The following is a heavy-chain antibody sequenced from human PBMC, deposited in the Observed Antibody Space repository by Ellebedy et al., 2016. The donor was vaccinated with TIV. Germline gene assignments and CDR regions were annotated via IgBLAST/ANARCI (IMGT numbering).Heavy chain of an antibody. CDR3: STLSDTGY. J-gene: IGHJ4*01. Sequence: GESLKISCAASGFTFSRHWMHWIRQAPGQGLVCLSRINGDGGFTSHADFVKGRFTISRDNAKNTLSLQMNSLKAEDTAMYYCSTLSDTGYWGHGTLVTVSS. CDR2: INGDGGFT. V-gene: IGHV3-74*01. D-gene: IGHD2-21*02. CDR1: GFTFSRHW.